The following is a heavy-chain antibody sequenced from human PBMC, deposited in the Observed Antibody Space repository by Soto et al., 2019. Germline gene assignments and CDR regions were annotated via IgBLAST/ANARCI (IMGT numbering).Heavy chain of an antibody. CDR2: IYYSGST. CDR3: ARLMGGY. J-gene: IGHJ4*02. D-gene: IGHD2-8*01. V-gene: IGHV4-59*08. CDR1: GGSISSYY. Sequence: QVQLQESGPGLVKPSETLSLTCTVSGGSISSYYWSWIRQPPGKGLEWIGYIYYSGSTNYNPSLKSRVTISVDTSKNQFSLKLSSVTAADTAVYYCARLMGGYWGQGTLVTVSS.